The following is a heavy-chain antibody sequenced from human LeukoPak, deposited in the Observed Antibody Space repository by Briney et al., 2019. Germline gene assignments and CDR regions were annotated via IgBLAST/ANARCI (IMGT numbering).Heavy chain of an antibody. CDR3: ARLGEYSSSGAHFDY. CDR2: INHSGST. J-gene: IGHJ4*02. D-gene: IGHD6-6*01. Sequence: SETLSLTCAVYGGSFSGYYWSWIRQPPGKGLEWIGEINHSGSTNYNPSLKSRVPISVDTSKNQFSLKLSSVTSADTAVYYCARLGEYSSSGAHFDYWGQGTLVTVSS. CDR1: GGSFSGYY. V-gene: IGHV4-34*01.